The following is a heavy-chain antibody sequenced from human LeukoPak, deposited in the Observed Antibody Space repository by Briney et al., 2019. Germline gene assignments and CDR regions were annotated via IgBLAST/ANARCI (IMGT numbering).Heavy chain of an antibody. V-gene: IGHV3-66*01. CDR1: GFTFSDYY. J-gene: IGHJ4*02. Sequence: GGSLRLSCAASGFTFSDYYMSWIRQAPGKGLEWVSVIYTGGSTYYADSVNGRFTISRDNSKNTLYLQMNSLRAEDTAVYYCARNGQMRYFDYWGQGTLVTVSS. CDR3: ARNGQMRYFDY. CDR2: IYTGGST. D-gene: IGHD2-8*01.